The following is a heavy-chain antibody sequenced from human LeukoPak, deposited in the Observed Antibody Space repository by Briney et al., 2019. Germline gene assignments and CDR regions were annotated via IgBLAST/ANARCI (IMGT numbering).Heavy chain of an antibody. CDR3: AKARVVVAGDDAFDI. D-gene: IGHD2-15*01. J-gene: IGHJ3*02. V-gene: IGHV4-59*02. CDR1: GGSVSIYY. CDR2: IYYTGNN. Sequence: PSETLSLTCTISGGSVSIYYWSWIRQPPGKGLEGIGYIYYTGNNNYSPSLRSRVTMSVDKSKNQFSLKLSSVTAADTAVYYCAKARVVVAGDDAFDIWGQGTMVTVSS.